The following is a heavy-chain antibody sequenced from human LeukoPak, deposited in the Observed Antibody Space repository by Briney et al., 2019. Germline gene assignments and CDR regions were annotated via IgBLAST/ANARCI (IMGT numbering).Heavy chain of an antibody. Sequence: GASVKVSCKASGYTFTGYYMHWVRQAPGQGLEWMGWINPNSGGTNYAQKFQGRVTMTRDTSISTAYMELSRLRSDDTAVYYCARVGQWLVLAFDIWGQGTMVTVSS. CDR3: ARVGQWLVLAFDI. J-gene: IGHJ3*02. CDR2: INPNSGGT. CDR1: GYTFTGYY. D-gene: IGHD6-19*01. V-gene: IGHV1-2*02.